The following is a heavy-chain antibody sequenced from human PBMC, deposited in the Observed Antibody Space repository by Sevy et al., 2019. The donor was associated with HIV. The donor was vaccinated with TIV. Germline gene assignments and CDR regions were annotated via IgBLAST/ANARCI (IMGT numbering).Heavy chain of an antibody. CDR1: GYTFTGHY. J-gene: IGHJ4*02. D-gene: IGHD3-16*02. CDR3: ARCNMITFGRVIATFDA. CDR2: INPNSGAT. Sequence: ASVKVSCKASGYTFTGHYIHWVRQAPGQGLEWMGLINPNSGATKYAQKFQGRVTMTRDTSISAAYMDLSGLRSDDTAVYYCARCNMITFGRVIATFDAWGRGTQVTVSS. V-gene: IGHV1-2*02.